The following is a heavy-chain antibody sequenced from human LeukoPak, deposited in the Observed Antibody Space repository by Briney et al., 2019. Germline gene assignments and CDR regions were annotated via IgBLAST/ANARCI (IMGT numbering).Heavy chain of an antibody. CDR1: GGSFCGYY. CDR2: INHSGST. Sequence: SETLSLTCAVYGGSFCGYYWSWIRQPPGKGLEWIGEINHSGSTNYNPSLKSRVTISVDTSKNQFSLKLSSVTATDTAVYYCARKISFWFYDSSGYYFDYWGQGTLVTVSS. V-gene: IGHV4-34*01. CDR3: ARKISFWFYDSSGYYFDY. J-gene: IGHJ4*02. D-gene: IGHD3-22*01.